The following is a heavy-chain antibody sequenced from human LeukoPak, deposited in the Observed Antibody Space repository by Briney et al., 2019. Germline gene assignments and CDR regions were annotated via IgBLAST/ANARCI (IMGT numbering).Heavy chain of an antibody. V-gene: IGHV4-31*03. Sequence: SQTLSLTCTVSGGSISSGGYYWSWIRQHPGKGLEWIGYIYTSGSTNYNPSLKSRVTMSVDTSKNQFSLKLSSVTAADTAVYYCARSSGSYWADWFDPWGQGTLVTVSS. CDR2: IYTSGST. J-gene: IGHJ5*02. CDR1: GGSISSGGYY. D-gene: IGHD1-26*01. CDR3: ARSSGSYWADWFDP.